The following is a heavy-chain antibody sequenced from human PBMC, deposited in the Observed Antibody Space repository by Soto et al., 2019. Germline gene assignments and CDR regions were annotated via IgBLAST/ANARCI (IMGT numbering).Heavy chain of an antibody. CDR3: ARDLRYSSSWTGWFDP. CDR2: IWYDGSNK. CDR1: WFPLSSFG. D-gene: IGHD6-13*01. Sequence: TGGALRLSRATAWFPLSSFGIHWGPPAPRKWLEWVAVIWYDGSNKYYADSVKGRFTISRDNSKNTLYLQMNSLRAEDTAVYYCARDLRYSSSWTGWFDPWGQGTLVTVSS. J-gene: IGHJ5*02. V-gene: IGHV3-33*01.